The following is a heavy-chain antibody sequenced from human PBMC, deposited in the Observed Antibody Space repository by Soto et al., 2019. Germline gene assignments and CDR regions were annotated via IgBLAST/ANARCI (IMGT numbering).Heavy chain of an antibody. V-gene: IGHV4-39*01. CDR2: IYYSGST. CDR1: GGSISSSSYY. CDR3: ARRAATSGWFDP. Sequence: PSETLSLTCTVSGGSISSSSYYWGWIRQPPGKGLEWIGSIYYSGSTYYNPSLKSRVTISVDTSKNQFSLKLSSVTAADTAVYYWARRAATSGWFDPWGQGTLVTVSS. J-gene: IGHJ5*02. D-gene: IGHD6-25*01.